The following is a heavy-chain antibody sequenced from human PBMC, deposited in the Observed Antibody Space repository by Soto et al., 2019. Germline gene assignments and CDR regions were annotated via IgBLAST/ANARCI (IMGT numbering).Heavy chain of an antibody. CDR2: ISHDGSFE. CDR1: AVSCSSYG. CDR3: AKGLIPYRNSLDY. J-gene: IGHJ4*02. Sequence: SLRLSRAVSAVSCSSYGMHCVRQAPGKGLEWVAVISHDGSFENHADSVKGRFTVSRDNSKSTLFLQMNSLRTDDTAVYYCAKGLIPYRNSLDYWGQGTLVTVSS. D-gene: IGHD2-21*01. V-gene: IGHV3-30*18.